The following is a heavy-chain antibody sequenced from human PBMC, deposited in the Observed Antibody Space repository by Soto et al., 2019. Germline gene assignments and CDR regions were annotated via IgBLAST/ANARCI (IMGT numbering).Heavy chain of an antibody. CDR2: IYYSGST. D-gene: IGHD4-17*01. CDR3: ASVLTTVTTGGGYYFDY. Sequence: PSETLSLTCTVSGGSISSGGYYWSWIRQHPGKGLEWIGYIYYSGSTYYNPSLKSRVTISVDTSKNQFSLKLSSVTAADTAVYYCASVLTTVTTGGGYYFDYWGQGTLVTVSS. V-gene: IGHV4-31*03. CDR1: GGSISSGGYY. J-gene: IGHJ4*02.